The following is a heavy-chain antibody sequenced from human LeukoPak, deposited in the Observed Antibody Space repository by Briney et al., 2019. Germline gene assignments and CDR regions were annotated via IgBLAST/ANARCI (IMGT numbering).Heavy chain of an antibody. CDR3: AGTPLRYFDWLSSRGGRPRSYWYFDL. J-gene: IGHJ2*01. D-gene: IGHD3-9*01. CDR1: GVSISSYY. Sequence: PSETLCLACTVSGVSISSYYWSWIRQPPGKGLEWIGYIYYSESTNYNPSLKSRVTISVDTSKNQFSLKLSSVTAADTAVYYCAGTPLRYFDWLSSRGGRPRSYWYFDLWGRGTLVTVSS. V-gene: IGHV4-59*01. CDR2: IYYSEST.